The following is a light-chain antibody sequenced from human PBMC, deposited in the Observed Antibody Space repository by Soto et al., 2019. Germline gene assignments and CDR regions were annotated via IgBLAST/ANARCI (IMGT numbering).Light chain of an antibody. CDR1: SSDVGTYKI. CDR2: EVT. V-gene: IGLV2-23*02. J-gene: IGLJ1*01. CDR3: CSYGGSSALPYV. Sequence: QSVLAQPASVSGSPEQSVTISCTGTSSDVGTYKIVSWYPQHPGKAPKLSIYEVTERPSGVSTRFSGSKFCNTASLTISGLLPEDEADYYCCSYGGSSALPYVFGTGTKVTVL.